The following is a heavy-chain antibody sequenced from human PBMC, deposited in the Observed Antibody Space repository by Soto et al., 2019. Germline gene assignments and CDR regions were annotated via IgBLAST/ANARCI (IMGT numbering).Heavy chain of an antibody. J-gene: IGHJ3*02. Sequence: DVQLVESGGGLVQPGRSLRLSCAASGFTFDDYAMHWVRQAPGKGLEWVSGISWNSGSIGYADSVKGRFTISRDNAKNSLYLQMNSLRAEDTALYYCAKDMDIVATIPDAFDIWGQGTMVTVSS. CDR3: AKDMDIVATIPDAFDI. CDR2: ISWNSGSI. V-gene: IGHV3-9*01. D-gene: IGHD5-12*01. CDR1: GFTFDDYA.